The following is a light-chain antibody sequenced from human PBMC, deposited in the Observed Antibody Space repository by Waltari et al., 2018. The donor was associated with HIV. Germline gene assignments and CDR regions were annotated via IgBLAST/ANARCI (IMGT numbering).Light chain of an antibody. J-gene: IGLJ1*01. CDR1: TSNIGNHY. V-gene: IGLV1-51*01. CDR2: DNS. CDR3: GTWDSSLSAVV. Sequence: QSVLTQPPSVSAAPGQKVTLSCSESTSNIGNHYVSWYQRLPGTAPKLLIYDNSERPSGIPDRFSGSKSGTSATLGITGLQTGDEADYYCGTWDSSLSAVVFGTGTKVTVL.